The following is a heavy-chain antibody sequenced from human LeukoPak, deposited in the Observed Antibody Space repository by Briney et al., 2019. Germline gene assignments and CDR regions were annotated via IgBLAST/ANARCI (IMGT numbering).Heavy chain of an antibody. J-gene: IGHJ4*02. CDR3: ARVHEQTTGAPFDY. V-gene: IGHV3-33*01. CDR1: GFTFSTYG. D-gene: IGHD4-17*01. Sequence: GGSLRLSCAASGFTFSTYGMNWVRQAPGKGLEWVAIIWYDGNNKYYADSVKGRFTISRDNSKNTLYLQMNSLRAEDTAVYYCARVHEQTTGAPFDYWGQGTLVTVSS. CDR2: IWYDGNNK.